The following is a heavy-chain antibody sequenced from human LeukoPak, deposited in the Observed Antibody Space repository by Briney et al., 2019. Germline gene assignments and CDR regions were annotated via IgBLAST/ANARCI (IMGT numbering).Heavy chain of an antibody. D-gene: IGHD2-21*02. CDR3: AKDLLIEGDNQP. J-gene: IGHJ5*02. V-gene: IGHV3-30*18. CDR1: GFSFSSYG. CDR2: ISYDGFSK. Sequence: GGSLRLSCAASGFSFSSYGMHWVRQAPGKGLEWVAVISYDGFSKYYADSVKGRFTISRDNSKNTLYLQMNSLRAEDTAVYYCAKDLLIEGDNQPWGQGTLVTVSS.